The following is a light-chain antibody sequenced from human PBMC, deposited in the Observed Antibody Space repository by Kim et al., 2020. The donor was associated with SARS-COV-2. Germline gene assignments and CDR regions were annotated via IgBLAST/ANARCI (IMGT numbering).Light chain of an antibody. V-gene: IGLV6-57*02. CDR1: SGSIDSID. Sequence: GKTVTISCTGSSGSIDSIDVQGSQQRPGSARNTVIYEDNQMPSGVPDRFSGSIDSSSNAASLTISGLKTEDEADYYCQSYDSSIWVFGGGTQLTVL. CDR2: EDN. CDR3: QSYDSSIWV. J-gene: IGLJ3*02.